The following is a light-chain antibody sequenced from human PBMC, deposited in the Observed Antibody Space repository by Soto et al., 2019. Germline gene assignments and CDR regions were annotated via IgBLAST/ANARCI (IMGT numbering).Light chain of an antibody. J-gene: IGKJ2*01. CDR1: RDIGSD. CDR2: AAS. Sequence: ATQMTQSPSSLSASVGDRITITCRASRDIGSDLSWYQQKPGKAPTLLIYAASNLQSGVPSSFGVSRSGAEFTLTVSILQPEDFATYYCQQRSNWPPYTFGQGTKLEIK. V-gene: IGKV1-6*01. CDR3: QQRSNWPPYT.